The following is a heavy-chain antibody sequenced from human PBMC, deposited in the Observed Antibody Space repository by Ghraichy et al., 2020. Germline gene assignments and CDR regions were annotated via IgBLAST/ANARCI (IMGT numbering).Heavy chain of an antibody. CDR1: GFTFSSYG. D-gene: IGHD1-26*01. CDR3: AKDREGLDY. CDR2: ISYDGSNK. J-gene: IGHJ4*02. V-gene: IGHV3-30*18. Sequence: GGSLRLSCAASGFTFSSYGMHWVRQAPGTGLEWVAVISYDGSNKYYADSVKGRFTISRDNSKNTLYLQMNSLRAEDTAVYYCAKDREGLDYWGQGTLVTVSS.